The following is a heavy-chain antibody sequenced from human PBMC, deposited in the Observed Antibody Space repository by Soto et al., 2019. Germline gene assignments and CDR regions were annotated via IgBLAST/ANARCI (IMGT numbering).Heavy chain of an antibody. CDR2: MSYDGSNE. J-gene: IGHJ4*02. V-gene: IGHV3-30*18. CDR3: AKDGSHNFDY. Sequence: QVQLLESWGGVVQPGRSLILSCAASGFTFSHYSMHWVRQAPGKGLEGVALMSYDGSNEYYADSVKGRFTNSRDNSKTTLYLQMNSLRAEDTAVNYCAKDGSHNFDYWAQGTLVTLSS. D-gene: IGHD1-26*01. CDR1: GFTFSHYS.